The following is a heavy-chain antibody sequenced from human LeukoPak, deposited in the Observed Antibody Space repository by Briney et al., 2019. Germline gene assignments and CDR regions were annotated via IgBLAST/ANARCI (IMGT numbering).Heavy chain of an antibody. CDR1: GFTFSSYS. Sequence: GGSLRLSCAASGFTFSSYSMNWVRQAPGKGLEWVSFISSSSSYIYYADSVKGRFTISRDNAKNSLYLQMTSLRAEDTAVYYCARAHRGYCSGGSCYSVDYWGQGTLVTVSS. CDR3: ARAHRGYCSGGSCYSVDY. D-gene: IGHD2-15*01. J-gene: IGHJ4*02. CDR2: ISSSSSYI. V-gene: IGHV3-21*01.